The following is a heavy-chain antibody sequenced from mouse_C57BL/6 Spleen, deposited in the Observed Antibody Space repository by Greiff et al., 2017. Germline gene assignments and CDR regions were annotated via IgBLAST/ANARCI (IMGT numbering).Heavy chain of an antibody. V-gene: IGHV1-15*01. CDR2: IDPETGGT. CDR1: GYTFTDYE. D-gene: IGHD2-5*01. CDR3: ARGAYCSNYPLLLAMDY. J-gene: IGHJ4*01. Sequence: QVQLQQSGAELVRPGASVTLSCKASGYTFTDYEMHWVKQTPVHGLEWIGAIDPETGGTAYNQTFKGKAILTADKSSSTAYMELRSLTSEDSAVYYCARGAYCSNYPLLLAMDYWGQGTSVTVSS.